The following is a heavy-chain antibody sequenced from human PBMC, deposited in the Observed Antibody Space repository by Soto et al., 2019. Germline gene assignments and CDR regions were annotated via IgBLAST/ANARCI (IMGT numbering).Heavy chain of an antibody. V-gene: IGHV4-4*07. D-gene: IGHD1-1*01. Sequence: SETLSLTCTVSGASISGFYWSWIRKSAGKGLEWIGRIYATGTTDYNPSLKSRVMMSVDASKKQFSLKLRSVAAADTAVYYCVRDGTKTLRDWFDPWGQGISVTVSS. CDR1: GASISGFY. CDR3: VRDGTKTLRDWFDP. CDR2: IYATGTT. J-gene: IGHJ5*02.